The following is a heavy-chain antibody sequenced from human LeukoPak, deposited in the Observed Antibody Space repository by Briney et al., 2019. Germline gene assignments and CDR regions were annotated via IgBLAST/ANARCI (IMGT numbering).Heavy chain of an antibody. CDR1: GFTFSSYS. Sequence: GGSLRLSCAASGFTFSSYSMNWVRQAPGKGLEWVSGISWNSGSIGYADSVKGRFTISRDNAKNSLYLQMNSLRAEDTALYYCAKEKYGDYLDYWGQGTLVTVSS. D-gene: IGHD4-17*01. CDR2: ISWNSGSI. CDR3: AKEKYGDYLDY. J-gene: IGHJ4*02. V-gene: IGHV3-9*01.